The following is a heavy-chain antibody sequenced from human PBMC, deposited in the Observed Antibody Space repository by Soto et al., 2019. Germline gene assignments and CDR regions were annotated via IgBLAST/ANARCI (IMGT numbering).Heavy chain of an antibody. J-gene: IGHJ4*02. V-gene: IGHV4-34*01. CDR1: GGSLSGYY. D-gene: IGHD2-21*02. CDR2: INPGGST. Sequence: SETLSLTCAVYGGSLSGYYWTWIRQPPGKGLEWIGEINPGGSTNNNPSVRSRLTMSLDTSKDQFSLKLKSVTAADTALYFCARQRTSVVTQAYFDVWGPGSLVTVSS. CDR3: ARQRTSVVTQAYFDV.